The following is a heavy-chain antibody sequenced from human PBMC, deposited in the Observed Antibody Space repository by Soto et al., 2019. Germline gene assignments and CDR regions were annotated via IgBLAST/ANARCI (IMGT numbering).Heavy chain of an antibody. J-gene: IGHJ3*02. D-gene: IGHD3-22*01. CDR1: GFTLSSYG. V-gene: IGHV3-30*18. Sequence: GGSLRLSCAASGFTLSSYGMHWVRQAPGKGLEWVAVISYDGSNKYYADSVKGRFTISRDNSKNTLYLQMNSLRAEDTAVYYCAKDRGTMIVVVITTGLCDIWGQGTMVTVSS. CDR3: AKDRGTMIVVVITTGLCDI. CDR2: ISYDGSNK.